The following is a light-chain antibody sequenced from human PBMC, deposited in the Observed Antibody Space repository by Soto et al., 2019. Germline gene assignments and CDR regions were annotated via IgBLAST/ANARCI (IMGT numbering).Light chain of an antibody. CDR1: QSLPNNF. CDR2: GAS. Sequence: VLTQYPGTLSLSPGERATFSCGASQSLPNNFLACYQRKPCHAPRLLIYGASSRATGIPDRFSGSGSGTDFTLTISRLETEDFAVYYCQQYGSSPRTFGPGTKV. CDR3: QQYGSSPRT. J-gene: IGKJ1*01. V-gene: IGKV3-20*01.